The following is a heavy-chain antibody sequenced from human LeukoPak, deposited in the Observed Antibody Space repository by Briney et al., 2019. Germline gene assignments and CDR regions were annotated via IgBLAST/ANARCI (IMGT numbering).Heavy chain of an antibody. V-gene: IGHV1-2*02. CDR3: ARFYCTSTSCQYNWFDP. J-gene: IGHJ5*02. Sequence: ASVKVSCKASGYTFTGYYMHWVRQAPGQGLEWMGWINPNSGGTNYAQEFQGRVTMTRDTSISTAYMELSRLTSDDTAVYYCARFYCTSTSCQYNWFDPWGQGTLVTVSS. CDR2: INPNSGGT. D-gene: IGHD2-2*01. CDR1: GYTFTGYY.